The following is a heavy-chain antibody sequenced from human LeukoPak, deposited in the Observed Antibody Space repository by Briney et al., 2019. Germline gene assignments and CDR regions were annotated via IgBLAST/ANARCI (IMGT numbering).Heavy chain of an antibody. Sequence: KSSETLSLTCAVSGGSISSSAWWSWVRQPPGKGLEWIGEVYHSGSTNYNSFLKSRVTISVDKSKNQFSLKLTSATAADTAVYYCARDLGSSWFEPLDYWGQGILVIVSS. J-gene: IGHJ4*02. CDR2: VYHSGST. V-gene: IGHV4-4*02. D-gene: IGHD6-13*01. CDR1: GGSISSSAW. CDR3: ARDLGSSWFEPLDY.